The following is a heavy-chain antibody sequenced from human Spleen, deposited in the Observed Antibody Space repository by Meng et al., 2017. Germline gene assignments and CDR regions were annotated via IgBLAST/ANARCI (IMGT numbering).Heavy chain of an antibody. V-gene: IGHV3-66*02. CDR1: GFTVSSDY. J-gene: IGHJ4*02. CDR2: IYSGGST. D-gene: IGHD6-19*01. Sequence: GESLKISCAASGFTVSSDYMSWVRQAPGKGLEWVSVIYSGGSTYYADSVKGRFTISRDNSKNTLYLQMNSLRAEDTAVYYCARSASSGWGDDYWGQGTRVTVSS. CDR3: ARSASSGWGDDY.